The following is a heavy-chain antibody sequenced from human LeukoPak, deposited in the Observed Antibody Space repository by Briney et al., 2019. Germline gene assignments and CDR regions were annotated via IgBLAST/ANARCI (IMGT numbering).Heavy chain of an antibody. CDR1: GYTFTGYY. CDR3: ATNVWPELPLDP. CDR2: IHPNSGGT. V-gene: IGHV1-2*02. Sequence: ASVKVSCKASGYTFTGYYFHWVRQAPGQGLEWMGWIHPNSGGTNSAQRFQDRVTMTRDTSISTAYMELRRLRSDDTAVYYCATNVWPELPLDPWAQGTLVTVSS. D-gene: IGHD5-24*01. J-gene: IGHJ5*02.